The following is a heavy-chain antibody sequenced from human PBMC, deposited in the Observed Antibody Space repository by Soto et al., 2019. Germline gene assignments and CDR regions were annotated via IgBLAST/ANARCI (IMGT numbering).Heavy chain of an antibody. V-gene: IGHV1-8*01. CDR1: GYTFTSLD. CDR3: ARGRGYSDGIDY. D-gene: IGHD2-15*01. CDR2: MNPNRGST. J-gene: IGHJ4*02. Sequence: QVQLVQSGAEVKKPGASVKVSCKASGYTFTSLDINWVRQATGQGLEWMGWMNPNRGSTGSAQKFQGRVAMTRDTSINTAYMELSSLRSDDTAVYYCARGRGYSDGIDYWGQGTLVTVSS.